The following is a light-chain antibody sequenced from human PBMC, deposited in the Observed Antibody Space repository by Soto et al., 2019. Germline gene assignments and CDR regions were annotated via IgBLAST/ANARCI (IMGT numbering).Light chain of an antibody. Sequence: EIVLTQSPATLSLSPGERATLSCRASQSVSSYLAWYQQKPGQAPRLLIYDASNRATSIPARFSGSGSRTDFTLTSSSLEPEDFAVYYCQQRSNWPGAITFGGGTKVEIK. CDR3: QQRSNWPGAIT. CDR1: QSVSSY. V-gene: IGKV3-11*01. J-gene: IGKJ4*01. CDR2: DAS.